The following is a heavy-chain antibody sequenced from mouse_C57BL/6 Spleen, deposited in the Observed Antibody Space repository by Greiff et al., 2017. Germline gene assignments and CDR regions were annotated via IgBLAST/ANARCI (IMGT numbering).Heavy chain of an antibody. CDR1: GFTFSSSS. V-gene: IGHV5-9-1*02. J-gene: IGHJ4*01. CDR3: TREDRYGSSYGNYYAMDY. Sequence: EVMLQESGEGLVKPGGSLKLSCAASGFTFSSSSMSWVRQTPEKRLVWFAYISSGGDYIYSADTVNGRFTISRDKARNTLYLQMSSLKSEDTAMYYCTREDRYGSSYGNYYAMDYWGQGTSVTVSS. CDR2: ISSGGDYI. D-gene: IGHD1-1*01.